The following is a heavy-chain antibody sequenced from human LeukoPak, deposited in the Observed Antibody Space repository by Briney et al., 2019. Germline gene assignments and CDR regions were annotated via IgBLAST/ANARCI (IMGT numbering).Heavy chain of an antibody. D-gene: IGHD3-10*01. CDR3: ARDYYNWFDP. Sequence: SETLSLTCTVSGGSISSGSYYWSWIRQPAGKELEWIGRIYTSGSTNYNPSLKSRVTISVDTSKNQFSLKLSSVTAADTVLYYCARDYYNWFDPWGQGTLVTVSS. V-gene: IGHV4-61*02. CDR2: IYTSGST. CDR1: GGSISSGSYY. J-gene: IGHJ5*02.